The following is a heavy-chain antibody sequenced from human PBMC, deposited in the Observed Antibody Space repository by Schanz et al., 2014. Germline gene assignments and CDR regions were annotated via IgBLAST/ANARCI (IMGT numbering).Heavy chain of an antibody. J-gene: IGHJ4*02. V-gene: IGHV4-4*02. CDR3: ARSVGMVRRYFDS. D-gene: IGHD5-18*01. Sequence: QVQLQESGPGLVKPSGTLSLTCAVSGGSISNANWWSWVRQPPGKGLQWIGEVYHSGGTNYNPSLKSRVTISLDVPKNHFSLSLTSGTAADTAVYYCARSVGMVRRYFDSWGQGNLVTVSS. CDR1: GGSISNANW. CDR2: VYHSGGT.